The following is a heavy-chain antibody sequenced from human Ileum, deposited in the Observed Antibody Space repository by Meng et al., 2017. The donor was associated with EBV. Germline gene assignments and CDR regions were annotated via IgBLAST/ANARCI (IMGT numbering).Heavy chain of an antibody. J-gene: IGHJ4*02. V-gene: IGHV4-34*01. CDR1: GGSFSGYY. CDR3: ARGNKVSDRGFDY. Sequence: QVQLQQWGAGLLKPSETLSLTCAVYGGSFSGYYWSWIRQPPGKGLEWIGEINHSGSTNYNPPLKSRVTISVDTSKNQFSLKLSSVTAADTAVYYCARGNKVSDRGFDYWGQGTLVTVSS. CDR2: INHSGST. D-gene: IGHD3-10*01.